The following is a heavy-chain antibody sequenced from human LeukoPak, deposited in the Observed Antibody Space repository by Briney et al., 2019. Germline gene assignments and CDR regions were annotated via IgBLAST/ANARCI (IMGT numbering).Heavy chain of an antibody. CDR2: SSGGGGRT. CDR3: ARFQSAAFDY. V-gene: IGHV3-23*01. Sequence: GGSLRLSCAASGFTFSSYAMSWVRQAPGKGLEWVATSSGGGGRTYYADSVKGRFTISRDNSKNTLFLQLSSLRAEDTAVYYCARFQSAAFDYWGQGALVTVSS. D-gene: IGHD3-3*01. CDR1: GFTFSSYA. J-gene: IGHJ4*02.